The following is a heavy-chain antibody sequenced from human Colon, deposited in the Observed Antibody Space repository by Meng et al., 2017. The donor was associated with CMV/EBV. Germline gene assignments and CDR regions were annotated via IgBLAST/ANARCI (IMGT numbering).Heavy chain of an antibody. CDR2: ISSGQSDI. Sequence: GGSLRLSCAASGFTFSRYSMHWVRQAPGKGLEWVSSISSGQSDIYYADSVKGRFTVSRDNARNSLYLQMNSLRVDDTATYYCARDTFIRITPSGFLNEEGHDYVFDLWGQGTTVTVSS. CDR1: GFTFSRYS. D-gene: IGHD3-3*01. CDR3: ARDTFIRITPSGFLNEEGHDYVFDL. J-gene: IGHJ3*01. V-gene: IGHV3-21*01.